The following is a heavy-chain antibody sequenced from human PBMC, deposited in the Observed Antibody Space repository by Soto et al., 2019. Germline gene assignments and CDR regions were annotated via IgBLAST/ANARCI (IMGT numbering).Heavy chain of an antibody. V-gene: IGHV1-69*06. Sequence: QVQLVQSGAEVKNPGSSVKVSCKASGGTFSSYAISWLRQAPGQGLEWMGGIIPILGTANSAQKFQGRVTITADKSTSTAYMELNSLRSEDTAVYYCARGEDDIVTVYLYDYGMDVWGQGTTVTVSS. D-gene: IGHD3-9*01. J-gene: IGHJ6*02. CDR1: GGTFSSYA. CDR3: ARGEDDIVTVYLYDYGMDV. CDR2: IIPILGTA.